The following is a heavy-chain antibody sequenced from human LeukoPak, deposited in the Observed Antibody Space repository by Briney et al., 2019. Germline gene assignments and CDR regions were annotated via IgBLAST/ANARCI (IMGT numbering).Heavy chain of an antibody. CDR3: ARRGYTPTTFDY. J-gene: IGHJ4*02. V-gene: IGHV4-34*01. CDR1: GGSFSPYH. CDR2: IYYTGGT. Sequence: SETLSLTCAVYGGSFSPYHWTWVRQPPGKGLEWVGNIYYTGGTYYNPSLKSRVTISLDTSKNQFSLKLSSVTAADTAVYYCARRGYTPTTFDYWGQGTLVAVSS. D-gene: IGHD5-12*01.